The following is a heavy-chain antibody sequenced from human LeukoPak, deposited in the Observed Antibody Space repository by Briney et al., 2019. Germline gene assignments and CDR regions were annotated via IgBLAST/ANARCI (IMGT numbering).Heavy chain of an antibody. Sequence: ASVKVSCKASGYTFTGYYMHWVRQAPGQGLEWMGWINPNSGGTNYAQKFQGRVTMTRDTSISTAYMELSRLRSDDTAVYYCARDMGSGSSWFDPWGQGTLVIVSS. V-gene: IGHV1-2*02. J-gene: IGHJ5*02. CDR2: INPNSGGT. CDR1: GYTFTGYY. CDR3: ARDMGSGSSWFDP. D-gene: IGHD3-10*01.